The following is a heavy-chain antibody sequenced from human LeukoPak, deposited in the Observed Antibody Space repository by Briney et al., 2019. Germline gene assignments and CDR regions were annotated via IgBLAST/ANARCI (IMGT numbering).Heavy chain of an antibody. D-gene: IGHD1-26*01. V-gene: IGHV5-51*01. CDR3: ARSMGGLPNPFDV. CDR1: GYRFTSYW. CDR2: IYPGDSDT. Sequence: GESLKISCKGSGYRFTSYWIGWVRQMPGKGLEWMGTIYPGDSDTRYSPSFEGQVTISSDKSTSTAFLQWSSLKASDTAIYYCARSMGGLPNPFDVWGRGTMVTVFS. J-gene: IGHJ3*01.